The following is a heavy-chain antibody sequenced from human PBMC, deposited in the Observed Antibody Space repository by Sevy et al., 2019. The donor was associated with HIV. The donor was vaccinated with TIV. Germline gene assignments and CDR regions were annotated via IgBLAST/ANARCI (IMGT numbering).Heavy chain of an antibody. CDR2: ISGLSNYI. D-gene: IGHD6-6*01. Sequence: GGYLRLYCAVSGFTFSNYNMNWVRQAPGKGLEWVSYISGLSNYIYYADSVKGRFSISRDNAKNSLYLQMNSLRAEDTAVYYCARGVQTYDAFDIWGQGTMVTVSS. CDR1: GFTFSNYN. J-gene: IGHJ3*02. V-gene: IGHV3-21*01. CDR3: ARGVQTYDAFDI.